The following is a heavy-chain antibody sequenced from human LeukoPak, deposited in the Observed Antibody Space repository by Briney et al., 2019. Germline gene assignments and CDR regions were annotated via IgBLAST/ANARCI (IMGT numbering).Heavy chain of an antibody. D-gene: IGHD4-17*01. CDR2: IHTSAST. V-gene: IGHV4-4*07. CDR3: ARDGEYSDDAFDI. CDR1: GASIRSYS. Sequence: KPSETLSLTCSVSGASIRSYSWSWLRQPAGKGLEWMGRIHTSASTEYNPSLKSRVTMSVDTSKNQFSLKLNSVTAADTAVYFCARDGEYSDDAFDIWGQGTLVTVSS. J-gene: IGHJ3*02.